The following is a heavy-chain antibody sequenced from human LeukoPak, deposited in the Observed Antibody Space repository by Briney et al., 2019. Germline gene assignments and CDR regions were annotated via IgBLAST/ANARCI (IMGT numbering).Heavy chain of an antibody. CDR2: ISYDGSNK. CDR3: ARAYGSGSYSYFDY. D-gene: IGHD3-10*01. Sequence: PGRSLRLSCAASGFTFSSYAMHWVRQAPGKGLEWEAVISYDGSNKYYADSVKGRFTISRDNSKNTLYLQMNSLRAEDTAVYYCARAYGSGSYSYFDYWGQGTLVTVSS. V-gene: IGHV3-30-3*01. CDR1: GFTFSSYA. J-gene: IGHJ4*02.